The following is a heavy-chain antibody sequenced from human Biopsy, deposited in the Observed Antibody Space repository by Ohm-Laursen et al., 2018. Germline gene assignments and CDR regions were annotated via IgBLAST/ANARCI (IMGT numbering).Heavy chain of an antibody. V-gene: IGHV4-59*01. J-gene: IGHJ4*02. CDR2: FRFEDRT. CDR3: ALGGGSYVNFDY. Sequence: SETLSLTCTVSGGSLSSYSWSWIRQPAGKGLEWIGYFRFEDRTSYNSSLKSRVTISADTSKNQFSLRLSSVTAADTAVYYCALGGGSYVNFDYWGQGTLVTVSS. CDR1: GGSLSSYS. D-gene: IGHD1-26*01.